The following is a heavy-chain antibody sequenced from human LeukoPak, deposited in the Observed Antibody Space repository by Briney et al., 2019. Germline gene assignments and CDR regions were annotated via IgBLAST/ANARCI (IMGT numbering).Heavy chain of an antibody. J-gene: IGHJ5*02. V-gene: IGHV4-34*01. CDR2: INHSGST. CDR3: ARGKGTMVRGVWFDP. Sequence: SETLSLTCAVYGGSFSGYYWSWIRQPPGKGLEWIGEINHSGSTNYNPSLKSRVTISVDTSKNQFSLKLSSVTAADTAVYYCARGKGTMVRGVWFDPWGQGTLVTVSS. D-gene: IGHD3-10*01. CDR1: GGSFSGYY.